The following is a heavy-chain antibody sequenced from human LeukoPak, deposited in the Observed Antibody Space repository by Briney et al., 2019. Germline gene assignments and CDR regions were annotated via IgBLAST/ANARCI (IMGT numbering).Heavy chain of an antibody. CDR1: GFTFSSYG. V-gene: IGHV3-30*18. CDR3: ANQWEQRFPSWFDP. Sequence: GGSLRLSCAASGFTFSSYGMHWVRQAPGKGLEWVAVISYDGSNKYYADSVKGRFTISRDNSKNTLYLQMNSLRAEDTAVYYCANQWEQRFPSWFDPWGQGTLVTVSS. J-gene: IGHJ5*02. CDR2: ISYDGSNK. D-gene: IGHD1-26*01.